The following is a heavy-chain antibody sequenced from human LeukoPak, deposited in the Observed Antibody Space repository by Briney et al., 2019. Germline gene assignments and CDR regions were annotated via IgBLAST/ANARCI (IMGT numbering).Heavy chain of an antibody. CDR2: INHSGST. J-gene: IGHJ4*02. Sequence: SETLSLTCAVYGGSFSGYYWSWIRQPPGKGLEWIGEINHSGSTNYNPSLKSRVTISVDTSKNQFSLKLSSVTAADTAVYYCARGRDGYNSSFDNWGQGPLVPASS. V-gene: IGHV4-34*01. D-gene: IGHD5-24*01. CDR1: GGSFSGYY. CDR3: ARGRDGYNSSFDN.